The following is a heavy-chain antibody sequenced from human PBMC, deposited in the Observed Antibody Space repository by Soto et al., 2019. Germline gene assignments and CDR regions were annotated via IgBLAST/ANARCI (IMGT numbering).Heavy chain of an antibody. Sequence: EVQLVESGGGLVQPGGSLRPSCAGSGFTFSDYYIDWVRQAPGKGLEWVGRSRDKGNSYSTDYAASVKGRFTISRDASKNSLFLQMNSLKTEDTALYYCTRSITGTTSSDYWGQGTLVTVSS. J-gene: IGHJ4*02. CDR3: TRSITGTTSSDY. D-gene: IGHD1-7*01. CDR2: SRDKGNSYST. CDR1: GFTFSDYY. V-gene: IGHV3-72*01.